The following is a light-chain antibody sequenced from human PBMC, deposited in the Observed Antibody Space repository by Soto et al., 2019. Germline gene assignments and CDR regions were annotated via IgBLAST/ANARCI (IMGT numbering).Light chain of an antibody. CDR1: SSDVGGYNY. CDR3: SSYTSSSTPYV. CDR2: DVS. J-gene: IGLJ1*01. Sequence: QSALTQPASVSGSPGQSITISCTGTSSDVGGYNYVSWYQHHPGKAPKLMIFDVSNRPSGVSNRFSGSKSANTASLTISGLQADDEADYYCSSYTSSSTPYVFGTGTKVTVL. V-gene: IGLV2-14*03.